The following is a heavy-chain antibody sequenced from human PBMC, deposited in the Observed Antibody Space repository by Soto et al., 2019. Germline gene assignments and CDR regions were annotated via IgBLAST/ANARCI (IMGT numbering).Heavy chain of an antibody. CDR1: GYTFTSYG. J-gene: IGHJ5*02. CDR2: ISAYNGNT. D-gene: IGHD3-3*01. V-gene: IGHV1-18*01. CDR3: ARYPDYDFGSGYYSTNWFDP. Sequence: QVQLVQSGAEVKKPGASVKVSCKASGYTFTSYGISWVRQAPGQGLEWMGWISAYNGNTNYAQKLQCRVTMTTDTYTSTAYVELRSLRSADTAVYYCARYPDYDFGSGYYSTNWFDPWGQGTLVTVSS.